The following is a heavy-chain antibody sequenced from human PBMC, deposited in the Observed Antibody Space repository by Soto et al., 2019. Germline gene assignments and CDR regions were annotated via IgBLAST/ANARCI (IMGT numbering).Heavy chain of an antibody. CDR1: GGSFSGYY. J-gene: IGHJ3*02. CDR2: INDSGRT. CDR3: AGTRDDCSSTSCHDAFDI. V-gene: IGHV4-34*01. D-gene: IGHD2-2*01. Sequence: SETLSLTCAVYGGSFSGYYWTWIRQVPEKGLEWIGEINDSGRTNYNPSHKSRINISVDTSKNQLSLKLSSVTAAYTAVYYCAGTRDDCSSTSCHDAFDIWGQGTMVTVSS.